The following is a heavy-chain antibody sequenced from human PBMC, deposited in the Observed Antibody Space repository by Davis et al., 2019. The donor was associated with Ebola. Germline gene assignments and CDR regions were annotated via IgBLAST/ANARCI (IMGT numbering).Heavy chain of an antibody. CDR1: GFTVSSNY. J-gene: IGHJ6*02. CDR3: ARTGERSKAHYYYGMDV. D-gene: IGHD2-2*01. CDR2: IYSGGST. Sequence: PGGSLRLSCAASGFTVSSNYMSWVRQAPGKGLEWVSVIYSGGSTYYADSVKGRFTISRDNSKNTLYLQMNSLRAEDTAVYYCARTGERSKAHYYYGMDVWGQGTTVTVSS. V-gene: IGHV3-66*01.